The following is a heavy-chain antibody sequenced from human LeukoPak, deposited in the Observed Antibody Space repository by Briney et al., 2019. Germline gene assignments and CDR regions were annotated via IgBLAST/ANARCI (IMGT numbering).Heavy chain of an antibody. D-gene: IGHD6-13*01. Sequence: SETLSLTCTVSGGSFSTYYWNWIRQPAGKGLEWIGRIFPGGSTNYNPSLKSRVTMSVDTSKSQVSLRLTSVTAADTAVYYCARDTATGSYWGQGTLVTVSS. CDR1: GGSFSTYY. J-gene: IGHJ4*02. CDR3: ARDTATGSY. V-gene: IGHV4-4*07. CDR2: IFPGGST.